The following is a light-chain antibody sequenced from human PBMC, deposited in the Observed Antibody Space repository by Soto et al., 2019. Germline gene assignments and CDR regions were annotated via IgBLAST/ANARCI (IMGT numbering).Light chain of an antibody. CDR2: WAS. Sequence: DIVMTQSPDSLAVSLGERATINCKSSQSVLYSSNNKNYLAWYQQKPGQPPKLLIYWASTRESGVPDRFSGSGSGTDFTLTSSSLQAEYVAVYYCQQYYSTPPAFGQGTKLEIK. V-gene: IGKV4-1*01. J-gene: IGKJ2*01. CDR3: QQYYSTPPA. CDR1: QSVLYSSNNKNY.